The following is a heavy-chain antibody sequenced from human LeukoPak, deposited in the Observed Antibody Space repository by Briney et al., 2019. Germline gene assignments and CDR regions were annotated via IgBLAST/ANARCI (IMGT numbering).Heavy chain of an antibody. Sequence: ASVKVSCKASGGTFISYAISWVRQAPGQGLEWMGGIIPIFGTANYAQKFQGRVTITADESTSTAYMELSSLRSEDTAVYYCATLSRYFDWSNDYWGQGTLVTVSS. D-gene: IGHD3-9*01. CDR2: IIPIFGTA. CDR1: GGTFISYA. CDR3: ATLSRYFDWSNDY. V-gene: IGHV1-69*13. J-gene: IGHJ4*02.